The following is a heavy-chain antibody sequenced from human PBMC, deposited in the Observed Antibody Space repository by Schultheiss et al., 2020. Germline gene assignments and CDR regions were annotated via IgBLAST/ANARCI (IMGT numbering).Heavy chain of an antibody. J-gene: IGHJ4*02. CDR2: IYYSGST. CDR3: VREVGAALHKALDS. CDR1: GGSISSYY. Sequence: SETLSLTCTVSGGSISSYYWSWIRQPPGKGLEWIGYIYYSGSTSYNPSLKSRVTISVDTSKNQFSLQLNSVTPEDTAVYYCVREVGAALHKALDSWGQGSLVTVS. D-gene: IGHD1-26*01. V-gene: IGHV4-59*12.